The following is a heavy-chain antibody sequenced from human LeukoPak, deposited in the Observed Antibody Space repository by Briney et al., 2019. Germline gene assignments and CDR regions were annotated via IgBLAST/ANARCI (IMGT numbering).Heavy chain of an antibody. CDR2: ISAYKGNT. CDR3: ARGDVATNLDAFDI. Sequence: GASVKVSCKASGYTFTSYGISWVRQAPSQGLEWMGWISAYKGNTNYAQNLQGRGTMTTDTSTSTAYMELRSLRSEDTAVYYCARGDVATNLDAFDIWGQGTMVTVSS. J-gene: IGHJ3*02. CDR1: GYTFTSYG. V-gene: IGHV1-18*01. D-gene: IGHD5-12*01.